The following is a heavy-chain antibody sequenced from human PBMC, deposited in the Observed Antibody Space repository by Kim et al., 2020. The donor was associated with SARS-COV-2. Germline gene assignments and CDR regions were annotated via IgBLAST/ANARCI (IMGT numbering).Heavy chain of an antibody. J-gene: IGHJ3*02. CDR1: GYTFTSYY. D-gene: IGHD3-22*01. CDR3: ARGGLIYDSSGYYAFDI. CDR2: INPSGGST. Sequence: ASVKVSCKASGYTFTSYYMHWVRQAPGQGLEWMGIINPSGGSTSYAQKFQGRVTMTRDTSTSTVYMELSSLRSEDTAVYYCARGGLIYDSSGYYAFDIWGQGTMVTVSS. V-gene: IGHV1-46*01.